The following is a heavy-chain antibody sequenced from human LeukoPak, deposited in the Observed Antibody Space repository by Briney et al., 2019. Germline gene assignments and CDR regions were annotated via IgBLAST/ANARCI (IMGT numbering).Heavy chain of an antibody. CDR3: ARDVGYYDFWSGYDMRFDP. CDR1: GGSISSYY. V-gene: IGHV4-59*01. Sequence: SETLSLTCTVSGGSISSYYWSWIRQPPGKGLEWIGYIYYSGSTNYNPSLNSRVTISVDTSKNQFSLKLSSVTAADTAVYYCARDVGYYDFWSGYDMRFDPWGQGTLVTVSS. CDR2: IYYSGST. D-gene: IGHD3-3*01. J-gene: IGHJ5*02.